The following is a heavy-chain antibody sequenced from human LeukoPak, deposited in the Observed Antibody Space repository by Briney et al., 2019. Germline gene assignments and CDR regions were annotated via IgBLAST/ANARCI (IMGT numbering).Heavy chain of an antibody. Sequence: QPGGSLRLSCIASGFTFSSYAMGWVRQAPGKGLDCVSAISGSGVTTHYAGSVQGRFSISRDNSKNTLYLQMNSLRDEDTALYYCVKKVVVGATSPYSDFQDWGQGTLVTVSS. D-gene: IGHD1-26*01. J-gene: IGHJ1*01. V-gene: IGHV3-23*01. CDR1: GFTFSSYA. CDR2: ISGSGVTT. CDR3: VKKVVVGATSPYSDFQD.